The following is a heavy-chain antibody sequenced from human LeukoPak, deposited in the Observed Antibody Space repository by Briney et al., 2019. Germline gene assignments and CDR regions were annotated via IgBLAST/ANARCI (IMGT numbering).Heavy chain of an antibody. D-gene: IGHD3-22*01. Sequence: SETLSLTCTVSGGSISSYYWSWIRQPPGKGLEWIGYIYYSGSTNYNPSPKSRVTISVDTSKNQFSLKLSSVTAADTAVYYCARQPYDSSGYYYHWYFDLWGRGTLVTVSS. CDR3: ARQPYDSSGYYYHWYFDL. CDR1: GGSISSYY. J-gene: IGHJ2*01. V-gene: IGHV4-59*08. CDR2: IYYSGST.